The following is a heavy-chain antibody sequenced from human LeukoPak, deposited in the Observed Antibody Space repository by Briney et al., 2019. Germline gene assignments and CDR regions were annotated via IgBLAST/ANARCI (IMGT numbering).Heavy chain of an antibody. J-gene: IGHJ4*02. CDR1: GFTFSFYG. V-gene: IGHV3-23*01. CDR2: ITGAGHT. Sequence: GGSLRLSCAASGFTFSFYGMNWVRQAPGKGLEWVSGITGAGHTYYADSVQGRFTIYRDNSKNTLYLQMNSLRVDDTAVYYCAKEPGGYSYGRFDYWGQGTLVTVSS. CDR3: AKEPGGYSYGRFDY. D-gene: IGHD5-18*01.